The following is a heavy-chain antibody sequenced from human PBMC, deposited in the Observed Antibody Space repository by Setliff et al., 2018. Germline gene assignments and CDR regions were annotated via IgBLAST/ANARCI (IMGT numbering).Heavy chain of an antibody. D-gene: IGHD6-19*01. CDR3: VRSSAPQVVLAADFDF. J-gene: IGHJ4*02. V-gene: IGHV1-18*01. Sequence: GASVKVSCKASGYIFTSYGISWVRQAPGQGPEWMGWISVYNGDTSYAQQFQGRVTITMDTSTNTAYMELRSLRSDDTAVYYCVRSSAPQVVLAADFDFWGQGTPVTVSS. CDR2: ISVYNGDT. CDR1: GYIFTSYG.